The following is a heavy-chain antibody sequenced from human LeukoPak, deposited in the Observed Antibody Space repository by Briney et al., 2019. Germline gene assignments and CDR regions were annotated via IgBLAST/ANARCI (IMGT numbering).Heavy chain of an antibody. CDR3: ARELPD. CDR2: ISYDGSNK. J-gene: IGHJ4*02. CDR1: GFTFSSYS. Sequence: GGSLRLSCAASGFTFSSYSMNWVRQAPGKGLEWVAVISYDGSNKYYADSVKGRFTISRDNSKNTLYLQMNSLRAEDTAVYYCARELPDWGQGTLVTVSS. V-gene: IGHV3-30*03. D-gene: IGHD2-21*02.